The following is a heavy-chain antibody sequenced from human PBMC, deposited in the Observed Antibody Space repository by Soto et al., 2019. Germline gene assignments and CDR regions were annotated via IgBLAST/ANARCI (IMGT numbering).Heavy chain of an antibody. J-gene: IGHJ5*02. V-gene: IGHV3-21*01. CDR1: GFTFSSYS. Sequence: PGGSLRLSCAASGFTFSSYSMNWVRQAPGKGLEWVSSISSSSSYIYYADSVKGRFTISRDNAKNSLYLQMNSLRAEDTAVYYCARDPQKLALIPIWPPTGLDYPKWNWFDPWGQGTLVTVSS. CDR2: ISSSSSYI. CDR3: ARDPQKLALIPIWPPTGLDYPKWNWFDP. D-gene: IGHD4-17*01.